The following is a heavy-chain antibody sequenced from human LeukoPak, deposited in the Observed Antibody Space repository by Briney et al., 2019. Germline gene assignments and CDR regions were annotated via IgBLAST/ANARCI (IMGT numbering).Heavy chain of an antibody. V-gene: IGHV1-2*02. CDR1: GYNFNAYN. CDR3: SRDVSGDGRVYIDH. CDR2: IDPKNGYA. Sequence: GASVKVSCKGSGYNFNAYNIQWVRQARGLGLEGMGWIDPKNGYATYAQKFKGRVTVTRDTSISAVYMELSSLTSDDTAVYYCSRDVSGDGRVYIDHWGPGTLVTVSS. J-gene: IGHJ4*02. D-gene: IGHD6-19*01.